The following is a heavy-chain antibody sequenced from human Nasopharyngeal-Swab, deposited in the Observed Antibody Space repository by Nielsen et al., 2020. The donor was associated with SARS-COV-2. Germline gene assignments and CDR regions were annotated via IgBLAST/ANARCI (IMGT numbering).Heavy chain of an antibody. CDR3: ARAATYYDFWSGHLFDY. CDR2: IIPILGIA. D-gene: IGHD3-3*01. J-gene: IGHJ4*02. Sequence: WVRQAPGQGLEWMGRIIPILGIANYAQKFQGRVTITADKSTSTAYMELSSLRSEDTAVYYCARAATYYDFWSGHLFDYWGQGTLGTVSS. V-gene: IGHV1-69*04.